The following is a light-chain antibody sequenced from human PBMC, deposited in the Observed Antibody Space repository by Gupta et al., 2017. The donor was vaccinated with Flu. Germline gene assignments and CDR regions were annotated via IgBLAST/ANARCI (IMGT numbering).Light chain of an antibody. Sequence: VHITCTFISGDSSYISACHQQQPGTAPRYVMRLEGSGSYNKGSAVPDRFSGSSSGADCYLTISNLQAEDEDDYYCETWDSNTRVFGGGTKLTVL. J-gene: IGLJ3*02. CDR1: SGDSSYI. V-gene: IGLV4-60*03. CDR3: ETWDSNTRV. CDR2: LEGSGSY.